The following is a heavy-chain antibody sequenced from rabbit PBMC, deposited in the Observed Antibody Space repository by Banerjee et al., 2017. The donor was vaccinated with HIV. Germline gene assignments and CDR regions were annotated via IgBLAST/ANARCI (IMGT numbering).Heavy chain of an antibody. CDR1: GFSFSSSYY. V-gene: IGHV1S45*01. Sequence: QEQLEESGGGLVQPEGSLTLTCTASGFSFSSSYYMCWVRQAPGKGLEWIGCIYTSSGSTYYASWAKGRFTISKTSSTTVTLQMTSLTAADTATYFCARDVVAGDGYALWGQGTLVTVS. D-gene: IGHD6-1*01. CDR3: ARDVVAGDGYAL. CDR2: IYTSSGST. J-gene: IGHJ4*01.